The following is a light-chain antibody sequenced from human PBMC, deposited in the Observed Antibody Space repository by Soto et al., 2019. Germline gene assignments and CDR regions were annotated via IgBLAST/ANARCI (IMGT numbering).Light chain of an antibody. J-gene: IGKJ5*01. Sequence: EIVLTQSPGTLSLSPGEGATLSCSASQSVSSYLAWYQQKPGQAPRLLIYDASNRATGIPARFSGSGSGTDFTLTISSLEPEDFAVYYCQQRSNWPPITFGQGTRLEIK. CDR3: QQRSNWPPIT. CDR1: QSVSSY. V-gene: IGKV3-11*01. CDR2: DAS.